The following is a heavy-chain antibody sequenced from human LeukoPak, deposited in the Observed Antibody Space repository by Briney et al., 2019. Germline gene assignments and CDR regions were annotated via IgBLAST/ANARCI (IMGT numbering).Heavy chain of an antibody. CDR3: AKDMYYRGSVSYFNVDY. J-gene: IGHJ4*02. Sequence: PGRSLRLSCAASGFTFSNSAMNWVRQAPGKGLEWVAVISYDGNNKYYSDSVKGRFTISRDNSKNTLYLQMNSLRAEDTAVYYCAKDMYYRGSVSYFNVDYWGQGTLVTVSS. V-gene: IGHV3-30*18. CDR2: ISYDGNNK. CDR1: GFTFSNSA. D-gene: IGHD3-10*01.